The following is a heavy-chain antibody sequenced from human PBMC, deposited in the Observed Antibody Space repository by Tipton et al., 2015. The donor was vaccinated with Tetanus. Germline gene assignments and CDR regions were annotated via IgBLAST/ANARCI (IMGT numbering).Heavy chain of an antibody. V-gene: IGHV4-59*01. D-gene: IGHD3-3*01. CDR2: IYNIART. CDR3: ARIHDFLSGHFDF. Sequence: TLSLTCTVSGGSFSSYFWTWIRQPPGKGLEWIGNIYNIARTNYNPSLRSRVTMSVDTSKNQFYLQLSSVTAADTAVYYCARIHDFLSGHFDFWGQGTLVTVSS. J-gene: IGHJ4*02. CDR1: GGSFSSYF.